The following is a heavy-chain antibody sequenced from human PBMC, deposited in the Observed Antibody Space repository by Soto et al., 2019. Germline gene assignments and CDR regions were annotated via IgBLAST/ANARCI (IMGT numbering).Heavy chain of an antibody. D-gene: IGHD2-2*01. CDR2: INTGKGNS. J-gene: IGHJ4*02. Sequence: QVQLVQSGAEVKKPGASVKVSCKASGYTFTNYAMHWVRQAPGQRLEWMGWINTGKGNSKYSQKFQGRVTITRDTSGSTAYMELSSLRSEDTAMYYCARAGDDCSAANCYVIDYWGQGTLVTVSS. V-gene: IGHV1-3*04. CDR1: GYTFTNYA. CDR3: ARAGDDCSAANCYVIDY.